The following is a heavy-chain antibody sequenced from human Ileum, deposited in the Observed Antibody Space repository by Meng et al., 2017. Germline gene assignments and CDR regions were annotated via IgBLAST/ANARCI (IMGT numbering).Heavy chain of an antibody. V-gene: IGHV4-30-4*01. D-gene: IGHD2-8*01. CDR2: IYSNGNT. CDR3: ARAPKYCTNAVCSRPLDS. Sequence: QVQLQESGPRLVKPSQTLSLTCTVSGGSLRSGDYYWSWVRQSPGKGPEWIGYIYSNGNTYSNPSLRGRLMISIDTSKNQFSLKPSSVTAADTAVYYCARAPKYCTNAVCSRPLDSWGQGTLVTGLL. J-gene: IGHJ4*02. CDR1: GGSLRSGDYY.